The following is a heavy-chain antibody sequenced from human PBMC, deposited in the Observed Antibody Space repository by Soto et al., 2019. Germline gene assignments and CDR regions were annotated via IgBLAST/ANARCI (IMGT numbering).Heavy chain of an antibody. Sequence: QVQLVQSVGGEVQPGGSLRLSCEATGFTFRSHGMHWVRQAPGKGLEWVAVIWYDGSNKYYADSVKGRLTISRDNSKGTLFLQMNSLRAEDTAVYYCARWGDNQRLDSWGQGTLVTVSS. CDR3: ARWGDNQRLDS. J-gene: IGHJ4*02. CDR2: IWYDGSNK. D-gene: IGHD2-21*01. V-gene: IGHV3-33*01. CDR1: GFTFRSHG.